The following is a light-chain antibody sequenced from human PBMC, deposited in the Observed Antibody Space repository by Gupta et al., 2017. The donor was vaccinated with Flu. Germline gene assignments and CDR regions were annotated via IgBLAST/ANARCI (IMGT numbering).Light chain of an antibody. Sequence: QSALTQPASVSGSPGQSITISCTGTSSDVGGYKYVSWYQQHPGKAPKLMIYEVSNRPSGVSNRFSGSKSGNTASLTISGLQAEDEADYYCSSDTTSITYVFGTGTKVTVL. CDR3: SSDTTSITYV. CDR1: SSDVGGYKY. V-gene: IGLV2-14*01. J-gene: IGLJ1*01. CDR2: EVS.